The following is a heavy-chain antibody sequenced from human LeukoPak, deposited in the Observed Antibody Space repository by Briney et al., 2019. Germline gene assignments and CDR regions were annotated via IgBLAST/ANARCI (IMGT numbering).Heavy chain of an antibody. D-gene: IGHD4-17*01. V-gene: IGHV4-4*09. CDR2: MSSSGST. CDR1: GGSISRYY. Sequence: SETLSLTCNVSGGSISRYYWSWIRQPPGKGLEWIGYMSSSGSTNCNPSLKSRVSISVDTSKNQFSLKLSSVTAADTAVYYCARLGPYGDDTYYMDVWGKGTTVTVSS. CDR3: ARLGPYGDDTYYMDV. J-gene: IGHJ6*03.